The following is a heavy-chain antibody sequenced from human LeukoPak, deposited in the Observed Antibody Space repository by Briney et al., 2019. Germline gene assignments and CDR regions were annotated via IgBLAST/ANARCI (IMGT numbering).Heavy chain of an antibody. CDR1: GGSISSYY. D-gene: IGHD3-22*01. CDR3: ARDPGYYDSSGYLSV. CDR2: IYYSGST. J-gene: IGHJ4*02. Sequence: KPSETLSLTCTVSGGSISSYYWSWIRQPPGKGLEWIGYIYYSGSTNYNPSLKSRVTISVDTSKNQFSLKLSSVTAADTAVYYCARDPGYYDSSGYLSVWGQGTLVTVSS. V-gene: IGHV4-59*01.